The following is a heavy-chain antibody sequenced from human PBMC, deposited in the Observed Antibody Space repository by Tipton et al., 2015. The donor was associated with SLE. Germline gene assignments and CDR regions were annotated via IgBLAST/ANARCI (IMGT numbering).Heavy chain of an antibody. V-gene: IGHV1-46*01. CDR3: AREIFGSFDY. CDR1: GYRFTSYY. D-gene: IGHD3-10*01. CDR2: INPSGAYT. J-gene: IGHJ4*02. Sequence: QSGPEVKKPGASAKVSCKASGYRFTSYYMHWVRQAPGQGLEWMGIINPSGAYTSYAQKFQGRVTMARDTSTSTVYMELSSLRSEDTAVYYCAREIFGSFDYWGQGTLLTVSS.